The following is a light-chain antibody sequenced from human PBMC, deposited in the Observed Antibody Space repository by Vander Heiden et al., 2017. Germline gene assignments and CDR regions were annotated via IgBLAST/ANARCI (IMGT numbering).Light chain of an antibody. CDR2: RKN. CDR1: SNNVGNEG. Sequence: QAGLIQPPSVSKGLRQTATLTCTGNSNNVGNEGAAWLQHHQGHPPKLLSYRKNNRPSGISQRFSASRSGDTASLTITGRQPEDEADYYCSAWDSSLSAWVFGGGTKLTVL. V-gene: IGLV10-54*04. CDR3: SAWDSSLSAWV. J-gene: IGLJ3*02.